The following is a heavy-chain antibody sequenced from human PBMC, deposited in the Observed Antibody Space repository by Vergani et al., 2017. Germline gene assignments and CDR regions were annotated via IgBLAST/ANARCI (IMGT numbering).Heavy chain of an antibody. CDR3: AKGGPIFPYEMDI. J-gene: IGHJ6*02. CDR2: IRYDGPNK. CDR1: GFAFTNYG. D-gene: IGHD3-3*02. V-gene: IGHV3-30*02. Sequence: VQLLESGGGLVQPGGSLRLSCAASGFAFTNYGMHWVRQGPGKGLVWVAFIRYDGPNKYYADSVTGRFSISRDNSKSTLYLQLNSLRSDDTAVYYCAKGGPIFPYEMDIWGQGTTVTVSS.